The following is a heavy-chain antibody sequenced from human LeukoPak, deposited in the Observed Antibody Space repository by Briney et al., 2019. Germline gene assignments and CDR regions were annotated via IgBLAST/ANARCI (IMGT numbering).Heavy chain of an antibody. CDR1: GGSISSYF. Sequence: SSETLSLTCTVSGGSISSYFWSWIRQPAAKGLEWIGRIDTSGSTNYNPSLKSRVTMSVDTSKNQFSLKLNSVTAADTAVYYCARIDYSSSSVDSWGQGTLVTVSS. V-gene: IGHV4-4*07. CDR3: ARIDYSSSSVDS. CDR2: IDTSGST. D-gene: IGHD6-6*01. J-gene: IGHJ4*02.